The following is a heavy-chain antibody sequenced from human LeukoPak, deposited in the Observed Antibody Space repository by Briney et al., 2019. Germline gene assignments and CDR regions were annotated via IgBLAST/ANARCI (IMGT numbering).Heavy chain of an antibody. Sequence: ASVKVSCKASGYTFTSYGISWVRQAPGRGLEWMGWISAYNGNTNYAQKLQGRVTMTTDTSTSTAYMELRSLRSDDTAVYYCARDGDSSGWYSAFDIWGQGTMVTVSS. CDR1: GYTFTSYG. J-gene: IGHJ3*02. CDR2: ISAYNGNT. D-gene: IGHD6-19*01. CDR3: ARDGDSSGWYSAFDI. V-gene: IGHV1-18*01.